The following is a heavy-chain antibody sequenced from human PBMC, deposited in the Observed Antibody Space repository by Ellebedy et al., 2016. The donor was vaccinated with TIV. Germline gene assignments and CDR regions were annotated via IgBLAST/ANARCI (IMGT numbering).Heavy chain of an antibody. CDR3: AKDLTEYSSGWYDY. V-gene: IGHV3-21*04. Sequence: GESLKISXAASGFTFSSYSMNWVRQAPGKGLEWVSSISSSSSYIYYADSVKGRFTISRDNAKNSLYLQMNSLRAEDTAVYYCAKDLTEYSSGWYDYWGQGTLVTVSS. J-gene: IGHJ4*02. CDR2: ISSSSSYI. D-gene: IGHD6-19*01. CDR1: GFTFSSYS.